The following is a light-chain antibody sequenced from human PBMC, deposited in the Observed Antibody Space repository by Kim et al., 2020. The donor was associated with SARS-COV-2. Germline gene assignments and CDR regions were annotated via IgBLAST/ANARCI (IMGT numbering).Light chain of an antibody. CDR2: DAY. CDR1: QTVSSRS. CDR3: QQYGSLPWT. V-gene: IGKV3-20*01. Sequence: SQGESAPPPCRASQTVSSRSVNWYQQKPGQAPRLLIYDAYRRATGVPDRFRGSGSGTDFTLTISRLEPEDFAVYHCQQYGSLPWTFGQGTKVDIK. J-gene: IGKJ1*01.